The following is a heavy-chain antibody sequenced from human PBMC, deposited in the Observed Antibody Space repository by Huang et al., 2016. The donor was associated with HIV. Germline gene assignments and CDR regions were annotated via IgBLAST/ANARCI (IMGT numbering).Heavy chain of an antibody. CDR3: ARFRGDY. D-gene: IGHD3-10*01. CDR1: A. J-gene: IGHJ4*02. V-gene: IGHV1-3*01. Sequence: AMHWVRQAPGQRLEWMGWINVGNGNTKYSQKFQGRVTITRDTSATTAYMELSSLRSEDTAVYYCARFRGDYWGQGTLVTVSS. CDR2: INVGNGNT.